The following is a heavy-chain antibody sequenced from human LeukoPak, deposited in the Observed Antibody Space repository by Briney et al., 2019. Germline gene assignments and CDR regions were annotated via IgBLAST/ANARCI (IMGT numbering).Heavy chain of an antibody. CDR2: IYHSGST. CDR1: GGSISSSNW. J-gene: IGHJ3*02. CDR3: ATRITMIVVVPRPFDI. Sequence: SETLSLTCAVSGGSISSSNWWSWVRQPPGKGLEWIGEIYHSGSTNYNPSLKSRVTISVDKSKNQFSLKLSSVTAADTAVYYCATRITMIVVVPRPFDIWGQGTMVTVSS. D-gene: IGHD3-22*01. V-gene: IGHV4-4*02.